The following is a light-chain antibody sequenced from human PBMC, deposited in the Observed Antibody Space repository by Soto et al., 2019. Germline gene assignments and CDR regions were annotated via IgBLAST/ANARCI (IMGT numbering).Light chain of an antibody. J-gene: IGKJ1*01. CDR2: AAS. V-gene: IGKV1-39*01. Sequence: EIQMTQSPSSLCASVGDRVTITCRASQSISSYLNWYQQKPGKAPKLLIYAASSLQSGVPSRFSGSGSETDFTLTISSLQPEDFATYSCQQSYSTTWTFGQGTKVDIK. CDR1: QSISSY. CDR3: QQSYSTTWT.